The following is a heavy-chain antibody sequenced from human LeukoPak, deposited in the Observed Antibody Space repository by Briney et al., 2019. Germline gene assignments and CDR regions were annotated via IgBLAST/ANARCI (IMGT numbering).Heavy chain of an antibody. V-gene: IGHV4-28*01. Sequence: SETLSLTCAVSGYSITSSGWWGWIRQPPGKGLEWIGYMYYSGSTQYNPSLKSRVAMSVDTSKNQISLKLSSVTAVDTAVYYCARKGSGNYYFGYCGQGTLVTVSS. J-gene: IGHJ4*02. CDR2: MYYSGST. CDR1: GYSITSSGW. CDR3: ARKGSGNYYFGY. D-gene: IGHD1-26*01.